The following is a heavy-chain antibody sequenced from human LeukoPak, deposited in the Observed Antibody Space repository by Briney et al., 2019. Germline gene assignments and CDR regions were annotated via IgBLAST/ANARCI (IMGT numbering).Heavy chain of an antibody. J-gene: IGHJ6*03. CDR3: ARDRGYCSGGSCYYYYYYMDV. V-gene: IGHV4-61*01. Sequence: SETLSLTCTVSGGSISSSSYYWGWIRQPPGKGLEWIGYIYYSGSTNYNPSLKSRVTISVDTSKNQFSLKLSSVTAADTAVYYCARDRGYCSGGSCYYYYYYMDVWGKGTTVTISS. CDR2: IYYSGST. CDR1: GGSISSSSYY. D-gene: IGHD2-15*01.